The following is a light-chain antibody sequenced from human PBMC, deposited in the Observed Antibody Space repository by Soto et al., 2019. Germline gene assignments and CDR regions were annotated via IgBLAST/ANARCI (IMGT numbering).Light chain of an antibody. CDR3: QQYNKGGPWT. V-gene: IGKV3-15*01. J-gene: IGKJ1*01. CDR2: GVS. Sequence: EVVLTQSPATLSVSPGHRAILSCRASQSVSSDLAWYQQKPGQAPRLLMYGVSTKSTAIPPRFSGSGSGTDCPLPTSGLPPEDFAVFYCQQYNKGGPWTFGQGTKVDIK. CDR1: QSVSSD.